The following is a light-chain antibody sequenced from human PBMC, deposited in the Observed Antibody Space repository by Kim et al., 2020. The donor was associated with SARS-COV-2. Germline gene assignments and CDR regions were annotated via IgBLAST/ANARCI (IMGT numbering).Light chain of an antibody. CDR1: NSDVVYYKY. Sequence: GQSLTISCTGSNSDVVYYKYGSWYQQHTGKAPKLIIYYVSEQASGVSTRFSGSQSGNAASLTISGLRAEDEADYYCSSHTTSSTYVFGSGTRVTVL. J-gene: IGLJ1*01. CDR2: YVS. CDR3: SSHTTSSTYV. V-gene: IGLV2-14*03.